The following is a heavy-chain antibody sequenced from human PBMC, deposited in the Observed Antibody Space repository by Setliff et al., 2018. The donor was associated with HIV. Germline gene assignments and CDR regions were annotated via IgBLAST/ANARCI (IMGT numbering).Heavy chain of an antibody. Sequence: ASVKVSCKTSGYTFTTYSIHWVRQAPGQSLEWMGWMNPNSGNTGYAQKFQGRVTMTRNTSIRTAYMELSSLRSEDTAVYYCARGGQYSGSYLPRDYYMDVWGKGTTVTVSS. J-gene: IGHJ6*03. CDR1: GYTFTTYS. CDR3: ARGGQYSGSYLPRDYYMDV. D-gene: IGHD1-26*01. CDR2: MNPNSGNT. V-gene: IGHV1-8*01.